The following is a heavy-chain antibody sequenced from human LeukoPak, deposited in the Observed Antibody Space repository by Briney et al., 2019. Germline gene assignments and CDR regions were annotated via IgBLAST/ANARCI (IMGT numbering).Heavy chain of an antibody. CDR3: ARDLGYYDSSGYPLGLDP. CDR1: GGSISSYY. J-gene: IGHJ5*02. V-gene: IGHV4-4*07. D-gene: IGHD3-22*01. Sequence: SETLSLTCTVSGGSISSYYWSWIRQPAEKGLEWIGRIYTSGSTNYNPSLKSRVTMSVDTSKNQFSLKLSSVTAADTAVYYCARDLGYYDSSGYPLGLDPWRQGTLVTVSS. CDR2: IYTSGST.